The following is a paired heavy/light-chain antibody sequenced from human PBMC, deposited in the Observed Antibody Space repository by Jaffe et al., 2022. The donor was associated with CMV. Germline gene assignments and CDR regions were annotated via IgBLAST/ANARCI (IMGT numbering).Heavy chain of an antibody. CDR3: ARVADYYYDSSGYYSGVPNWFDP. J-gene: IGHJ5*02. V-gene: IGHV4-31*03. CDR1: GGSISSGGYY. Sequence: QVQLQESGPGLVKPSQTLSLTCTVSGGSISSGGYYWSWIRQHPGKGLEWIGYIYYSGSTYYNPSLKSRVTISVDTSKNQFSLKLSSVTAADTAVYYCARVADYYYDSSGYYSGVPNWFDPWGQGTLVTVSS. CDR2: IYYSGST. D-gene: IGHD3-22*01.
Light chain of an antibody. Sequence: DIVMTQSPLSLPVTPGEPASISCRSSQSLLHSNGYNYLDWYLQKPGKSPQLLIYLGSNRASGVPDRFSGSGSGTDFTLKISRVEAEDVGVYYCMQALQTWITFGQGTRLEIK. V-gene: IGKV2-28*01. CDR2: LGS. J-gene: IGKJ5*01. CDR1: QSLLHSNGYNY. CDR3: MQALQTWIT.